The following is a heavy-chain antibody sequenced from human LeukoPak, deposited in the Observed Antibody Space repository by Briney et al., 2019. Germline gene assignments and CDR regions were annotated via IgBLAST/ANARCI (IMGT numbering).Heavy chain of an antibody. CDR3: IKDRRATRFRGPFQS. J-gene: IGHJ4*02. CDR1: GFTFDDYA. V-gene: IGHV3-9*01. D-gene: IGHD3-10*01. CDR2: ISWDSGTI. Sequence: PGGSLRLSCAASGFTFDDYAMHWVRQAPGRGLEWVSAISWDSGTIAYVDSVKGRFAISRDNAKNSLYLQMDNLRPEDTALYFCIKDRRATRFRGPFQSWGQGTLVTVSS.